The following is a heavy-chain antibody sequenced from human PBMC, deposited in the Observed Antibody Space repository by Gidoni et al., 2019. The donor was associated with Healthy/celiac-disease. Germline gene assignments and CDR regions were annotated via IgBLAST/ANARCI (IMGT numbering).Heavy chain of an antibody. V-gene: IGHV5-51*01. J-gene: IGHJ4*02. CDR2: IYPGDSDT. Sequence: IYPGDSDTRYSPSFQGQVTISADKSISTAYLQWSSLKASDTAMYYCARLPYRGYSGGYWGQGTLVTVSS. CDR3: ARLPYRGYSGGY. D-gene: IGHD5-12*01.